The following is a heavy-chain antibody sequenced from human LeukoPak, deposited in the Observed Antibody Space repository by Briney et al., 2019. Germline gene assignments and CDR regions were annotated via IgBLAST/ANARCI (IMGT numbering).Heavy chain of an antibody. J-gene: IGHJ4*02. V-gene: IGHV1-2*02. CDR3: AREYYDSSAYNQEAIDY. D-gene: IGHD3-22*01. CDR2: INPNSGGT. CDR1: GYTFTDYY. Sequence: ASVKVSCKASGYTFTDYYMHWVRQAPGQGLEWLGWINPNSGGTNYAQKFQGRVTMTRDTSISTAYMELSRLRSDDTAVYYCAREYYDSSAYNQEAIDYWGQGSLVTVSS.